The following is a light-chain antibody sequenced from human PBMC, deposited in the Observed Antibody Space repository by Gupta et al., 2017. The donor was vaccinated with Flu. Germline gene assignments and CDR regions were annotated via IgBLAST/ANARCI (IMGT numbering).Light chain of an antibody. CDR2: KAS. CDR3: QQYNSYSET. V-gene: IGKV1-5*03. J-gene: IGKJ1*01. CDR1: QSISSC. Sequence: DIQLTQSPSTLSASVGDRVTITCRASQSISSCLAWYQQKPGKAPKLLIYKASRVESGVPSRFSGSGSGTEFTLTISSLQPEDFANYYYQQYNSYSETFGQGTKVEIK.